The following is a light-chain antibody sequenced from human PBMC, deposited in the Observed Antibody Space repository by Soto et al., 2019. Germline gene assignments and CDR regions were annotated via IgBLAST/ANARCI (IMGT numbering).Light chain of an antibody. CDR3: AAWDDSLNGPV. Sequence: QSELTQPPSASGTPGQWVTISCSGGSSDIGSNTVHWYQHLPGTAPKLLIYNGNQRPSGVPDRFSGSKSGTSASLAISGLQSEDEADYYCAAWDDSLNGPVFGGGTQLTVL. CDR2: NGN. V-gene: IGLV1-44*01. CDR1: SSDIGSNT. J-gene: IGLJ2*01.